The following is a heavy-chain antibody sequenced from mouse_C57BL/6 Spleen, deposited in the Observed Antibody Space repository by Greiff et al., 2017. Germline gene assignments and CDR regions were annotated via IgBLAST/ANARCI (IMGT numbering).Heavy chain of an antibody. J-gene: IGHJ4*01. Sequence: QVQLQQPGAELVKPGASVKLSCKASGYTFTNYWMHWVKQRPGRGLEWIGRIDPNSGGTKYNAKFKSKATLTVDKPSSTAYRQLSSLTSEDSAVDYCARRTSSGYAMDYWGQGTSVTVSS. CDR1: GYTFTNYW. D-gene: IGHD3-2*02. CDR3: ARRTSSGYAMDY. V-gene: IGHV1-72*01. CDR2: IDPNSGGT.